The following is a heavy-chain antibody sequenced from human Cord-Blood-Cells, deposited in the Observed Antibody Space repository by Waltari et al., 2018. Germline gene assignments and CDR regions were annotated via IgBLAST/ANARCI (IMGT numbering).Heavy chain of an antibody. CDR2: IYYSGST. J-gene: IGHJ5*02. Sequence: QLQLQESGPGLVKPSETLSLTCTVSGGSISSSSYYWGWIRQPPGKGLEWIGSIYYSGSTYSNPSPKSRVPISVDTSKNQFSLKLSSVTAADTAVYYCARRFVWFDPWGQGTLVTVSS. V-gene: IGHV4-39*01. CDR1: GGSISSSSYY. CDR3: ARRFVWFDP. D-gene: IGHD3-10*01.